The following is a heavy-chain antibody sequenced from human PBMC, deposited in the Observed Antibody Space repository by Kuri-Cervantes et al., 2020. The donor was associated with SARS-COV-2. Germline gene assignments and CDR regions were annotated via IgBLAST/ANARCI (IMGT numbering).Heavy chain of an antibody. CDR2: IYPADSDT. D-gene: IGHD3-10*01. V-gene: IGHV5-51*01. Sequence: GGSLRLSCQASGYRFTSYWIGWVRQMPGKGLEWMGIIYPADSDTRYSPSFQGQVTISADKSISTAFLQWSSLKASDTAVYYCARRAYRGEVDYYYMDVWGKGTTVTVSS. CDR3: ARRAYRGEVDYYYMDV. J-gene: IGHJ6*03. CDR1: GYRFTSYW.